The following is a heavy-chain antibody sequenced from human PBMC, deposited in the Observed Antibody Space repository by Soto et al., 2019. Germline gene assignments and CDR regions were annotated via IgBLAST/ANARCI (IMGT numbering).Heavy chain of an antibody. V-gene: IGHV4-39*01. CDR1: GGSISRSHNF. CDR2: IFYSGTT. CDR3: ARYYGDYKNYFDY. D-gene: IGHD4-17*01. J-gene: IGHJ4*02. Sequence: QLQLQESGPGLVKPSETLSLTCTVTGGSISRSHNFWGWIRQPPGKGLELIGSIFYSGTTYNNPPXTXRXSLCVDTSRTRFSLKLNSVTAADTAVYYCARYYGDYKNYFDYWGQGTLVTVSS.